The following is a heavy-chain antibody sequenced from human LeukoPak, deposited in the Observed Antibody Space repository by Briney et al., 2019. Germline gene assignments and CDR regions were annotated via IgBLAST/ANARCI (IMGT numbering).Heavy chain of an antibody. CDR2: ISYGGSNK. CDR1: GFTFNNYA. CDR3: ARRASYYDSSGVDY. J-gene: IGHJ4*02. D-gene: IGHD3-22*01. V-gene: IGHV3-30*01. Sequence: GGSLRLSCAASGFTFNNYAVHWVRQAPGKGLEWVAVISYGGSNKYYADSVKGRFTISRDNSKNTLYLQLNSLRAEDTAVYYCARRASYYDSSGVDYWGQGTLVTVSS.